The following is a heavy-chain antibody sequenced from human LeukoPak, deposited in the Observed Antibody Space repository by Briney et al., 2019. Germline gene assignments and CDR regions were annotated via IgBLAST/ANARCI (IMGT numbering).Heavy chain of an antibody. V-gene: IGHV4-34*01. CDR2: INHSATT. CDR1: GGSFSGYY. Sequence: SETLSLTCAVYGGSFSGYYWSWIRQPPGKGLESIMEINHSATTHYNPSLTSRATISVDTSTTQFSLKLSSVTAADTAVYYCARPRRGYFQHWGQGTLVTVSS. CDR3: ARPRRGYFQH. J-gene: IGHJ1*01.